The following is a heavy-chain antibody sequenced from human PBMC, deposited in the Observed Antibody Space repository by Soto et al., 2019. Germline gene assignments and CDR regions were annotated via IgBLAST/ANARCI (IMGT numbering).Heavy chain of an antibody. V-gene: IGHV4-31*03. CDR1: GGSISSGGYY. Sequence: SETLSLTCTVSGGSISSGGYYWSWIRQHPGKGLEWIGYIYYSGSTYYNPSLKSRVTISVDTSKNQFSLKLSSVTAADTAVYYCAREKPKQIADYGDYENDAFDIWGQGTMVTVSS. D-gene: IGHD4-17*01. J-gene: IGHJ3*02. CDR3: AREKPKQIADYGDYENDAFDI. CDR2: IYYSGST.